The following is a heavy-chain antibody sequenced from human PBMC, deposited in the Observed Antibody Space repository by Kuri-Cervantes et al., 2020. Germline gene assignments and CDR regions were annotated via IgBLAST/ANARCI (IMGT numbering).Heavy chain of an antibody. CDR3: AREGVRGAFDY. D-gene: IGHD3-10*01. V-gene: IGHV4-34*01. J-gene: IGHJ4*02. Sequence: GSLRLSCAASGFTFSDYYMSWIRQAPGKGLEWVGEINHSGSTNYNPSLKSRVTISVDKSKNQFSLRLSSVTAADTAVYYCAREGVRGAFDYWGQGTLVTVSS. CDR2: INHSGST. CDR1: GFTFSDYY.